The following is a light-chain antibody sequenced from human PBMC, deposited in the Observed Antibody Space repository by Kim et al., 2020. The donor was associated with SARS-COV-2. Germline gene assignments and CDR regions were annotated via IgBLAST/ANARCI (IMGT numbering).Light chain of an antibody. CDR2: DVS. CDR3: SSYTTSTPRV. Sequence: QSALTQPASVSGSPGQSITISCTGTSSDVGGCNYVSWYQQHPGKAPKLMIYDVSNRLSGVSNRFSGSKSGNTASLTISGLQTEDEADYYCSSYTTSTPRVFGGGTQLTVL. V-gene: IGLV2-14*03. CDR1: SSDVGGCNY. J-gene: IGLJ2*01.